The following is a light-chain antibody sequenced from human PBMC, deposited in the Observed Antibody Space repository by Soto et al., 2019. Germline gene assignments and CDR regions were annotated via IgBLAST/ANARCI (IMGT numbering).Light chain of an antibody. CDR2: DAS. J-gene: IGKJ3*01. CDR1: QNINRW. Sequence: DIQMTQSPSTLAASVGDRVTITCRASQNINRWLAWYQQKPGKAPKVLIYDASSLESGVPSRFSGSGSGTEFTLTITSLQPDDFATYHCQQYDGYFGPGTKVDFK. V-gene: IGKV1-5*01. CDR3: QQYDGY.